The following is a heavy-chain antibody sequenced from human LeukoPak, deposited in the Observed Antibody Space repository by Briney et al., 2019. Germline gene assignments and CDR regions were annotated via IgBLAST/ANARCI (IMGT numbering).Heavy chain of an antibody. Sequence: SETLSLTCTVSGGSISSSSYHWSWIRQPPGKGLEWIGDINHSGSTNYNPSLKSRVTISVDTSKNQFSLKLSSVTAADTAVYYCARQGYYDILTGYYNVLDFWGQGTLVTVSS. CDR3: ARQGYYDILTGYYNVLDF. J-gene: IGHJ4*02. V-gene: IGHV4-39*01. CDR1: GGSISSSSYH. CDR2: INHSGST. D-gene: IGHD3-9*01.